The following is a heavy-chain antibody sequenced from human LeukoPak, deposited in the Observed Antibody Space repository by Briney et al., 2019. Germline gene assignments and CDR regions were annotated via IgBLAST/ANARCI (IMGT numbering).Heavy chain of an antibody. D-gene: IGHD2-21*02. Sequence: ASVKVSCKASGYTFTTYVLNWVRQAPEQGFEWMGFINTYTRNPTYAQGFTGRFVFSLDTSVSTAYLQISNLKAEDTAVYYCARQVGTASSHDFGHWGHGTLVTVSS. CDR2: INTYTRNP. J-gene: IGHJ4*01. CDR1: GYTFTTYV. CDR3: ARQVGTASSHDFGH. V-gene: IGHV7-4-1*02.